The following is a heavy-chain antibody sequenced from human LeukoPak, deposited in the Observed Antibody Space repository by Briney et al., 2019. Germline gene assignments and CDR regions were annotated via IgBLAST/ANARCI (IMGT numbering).Heavy chain of an antibody. J-gene: IGHJ5*02. Sequence: GASVKVSCKASGNILTRYTINWVRQAPGQGLEWMGWISTNTGKPVYTQGLTGRFVFSWDTSVSTAYLQISSLKTEDTGIYFCTSVIVGATAPWFDPWGQGTPVTVSS. CDR1: GNILTRYT. D-gene: IGHD1-26*01. V-gene: IGHV7-4-1*02. CDR2: ISTNTGKP. CDR3: TSVIVGATAPWFDP.